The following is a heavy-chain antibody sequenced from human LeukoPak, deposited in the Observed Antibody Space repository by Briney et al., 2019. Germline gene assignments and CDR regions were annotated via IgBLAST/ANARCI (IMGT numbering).Heavy chain of an antibody. CDR3: AAKDTAMVET. CDR2: IYSGDTT. J-gene: IGHJ5*02. V-gene: IGHV3-53*05. Sequence: GGSLRLSCAASGFTVSSYYMSWVRQAPGKGLEWVSIIYSGDTTYSADSVKGRFTISRDNSKNTLYLQMNSLRAEDTAVYYCAAKDTAMVETWGQGTLVTVSS. D-gene: IGHD5-18*01. CDR1: GFTVSSYY.